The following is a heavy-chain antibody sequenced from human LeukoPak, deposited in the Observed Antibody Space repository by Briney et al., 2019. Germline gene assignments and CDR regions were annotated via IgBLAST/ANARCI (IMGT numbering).Heavy chain of an antibody. Sequence: GGSLRLSCAASVFTFSSYWMSWVRQSPGKGREWVANIKQDGSEKYYVDSVKGRFTISRDNDKNPLYLQMNSLRAEDTAVYYCARAIRRAQQQQRDYWGQGTLVTVSS. V-gene: IGHV3-7*01. CDR1: VFTFSSYW. CDR2: IKQDGSEK. CDR3: ARAIRRAQQQQRDY. D-gene: IGHD6-13*01. J-gene: IGHJ4*02.